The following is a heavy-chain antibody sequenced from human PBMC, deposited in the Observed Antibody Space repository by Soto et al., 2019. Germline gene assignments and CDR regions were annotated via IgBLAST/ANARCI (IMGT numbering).Heavy chain of an antibody. CDR2: IYPGDSDT. CDR1: GYSFTNYW. CDR3: ARTSAAGNSGMDV. Sequence: PGESLKISCKGSGYSFTNYWIGWVRQMPGKGLEWMGIIYPGDSDTRYSPSFQGQVTISADKSISTAYLQWSSPKASDTAMYHCARTSAAGNSGMDVWGQGTTVTVSS. V-gene: IGHV5-51*01. J-gene: IGHJ6*02. D-gene: IGHD6-13*01.